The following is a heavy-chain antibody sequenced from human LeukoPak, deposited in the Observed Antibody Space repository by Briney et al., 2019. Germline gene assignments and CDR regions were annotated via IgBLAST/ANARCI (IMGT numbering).Heavy chain of an antibody. CDR2: IYYSGST. CDR1: GGSISIYY. CDR3: ARTYYDFWSGPNWFDP. D-gene: IGHD3-3*01. V-gene: IGHV4-59*01. Sequence: PSETLSLTCTVSGGSISIYYWSWIRQPPGKGLEWIGYIYYSGSTNYNPSLKSRVTISVDTSKNQFSLKLSSVTAADTAVYYCARTYYDFWSGPNWFDPWGQGTLVTVSS. J-gene: IGHJ5*02.